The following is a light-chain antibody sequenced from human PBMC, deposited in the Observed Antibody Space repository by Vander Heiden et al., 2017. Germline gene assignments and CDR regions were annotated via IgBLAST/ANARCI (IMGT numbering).Light chain of an antibody. CDR1: QSLLHSNGYNY. V-gene: IGKV2-28*01. CDR3: MQALQTWT. Sequence: DIVVTQSPLSLPVTPGEPASISCRSSQSLLHSNGYNYLDWFLQKPGQSPQLLIYLGSNRASGVPDRFSGSGSGTDFTLKISKVEAEDVGVYYCMQALQTWTFGQGTKVESK. CDR2: LGS. J-gene: IGKJ1*01.